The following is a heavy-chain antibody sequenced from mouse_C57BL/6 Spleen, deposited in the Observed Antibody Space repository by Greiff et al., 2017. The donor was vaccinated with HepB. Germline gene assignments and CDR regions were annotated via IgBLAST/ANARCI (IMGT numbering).Heavy chain of an antibody. CDR3: ARGGNYGYFDV. CDR1: GYAFSSYW. D-gene: IGHD2-1*01. J-gene: IGHJ1*03. V-gene: IGHV1-80*01. CDR2: IYPGDGDT. Sequence: VKLQESGAELVKPGASVKISCKASGYAFSSYWMNWVKQRPGKGLEWIGQIYPGDGDTNYNGKFKGKATLTADKSSSTAYMQLSSLTSEDSAVYFCARGGNYGYFDVWGTGTTVTVSS.